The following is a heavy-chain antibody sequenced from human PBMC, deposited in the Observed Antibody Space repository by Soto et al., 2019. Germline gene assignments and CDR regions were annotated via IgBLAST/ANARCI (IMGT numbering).Heavy chain of an antibody. V-gene: IGHV3-23*01. CDR3: AKEDYCSRSYYFDY. CDR2: ISASSGNT. D-gene: IGHD6-13*01. CDR1: GFSFSSYA. J-gene: IGHJ4*01. Sequence: PGGSLRLACAASGFSFSSYAMSWVRQAPGKGLEWVSTISASSGNTYYADSVEGRFTISRDNSKNTLYLQMSSLRAEDTAVYYCAKEDYCSRSYYFDYWGHGTLVTVSS.